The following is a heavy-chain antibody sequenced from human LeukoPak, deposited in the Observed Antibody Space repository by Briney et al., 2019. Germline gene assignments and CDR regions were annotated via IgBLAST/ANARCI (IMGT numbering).Heavy chain of an antibody. Sequence: GESLKISCKGSGYSFTSYWIGWVRQMPGKGLEWMGIIYPGDSDTRYSPSFQGQVTISADKSISTAYLQWSSLKASDTAMYYCARLQLERHVGGWFDPWGQGTLVTVSS. CDR1: GYSFTSYW. CDR3: ARLQLERHVGGWFDP. J-gene: IGHJ5*02. V-gene: IGHV5-51*01. D-gene: IGHD1-1*01. CDR2: IYPGDSDT.